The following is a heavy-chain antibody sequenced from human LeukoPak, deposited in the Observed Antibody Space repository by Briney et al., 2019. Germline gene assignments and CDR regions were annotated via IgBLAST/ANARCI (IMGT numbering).Heavy chain of an antibody. CDR1: GVSFSGYY. J-gene: IGHJ4*02. CDR3: ARGRRYSSSWYDY. CDR2: INHSGST. V-gene: IGHV4-34*01. D-gene: IGHD6-13*01. Sequence: PSETLSLTCAVYGVSFSGYYWSWIRQPPGKGLEWIGEINHSGSTNYNPSLKSRVTISVDTSKNQSSLKLSSVTAADTAVYYCARGRRYSSSWYDYWGQGTLVTVSS.